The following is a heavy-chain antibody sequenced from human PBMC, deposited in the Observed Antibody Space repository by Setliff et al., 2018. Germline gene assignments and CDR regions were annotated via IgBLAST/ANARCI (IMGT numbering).Heavy chain of an antibody. Sequence: GASVKVSCKASGYTFTGYYMHWVRQAPGQGLEWMGWINPNSGGTNYAQKFQGRVTMTRDTSISTAYMELRSLRSDDTAVYYCAISTIFGVVSPTPDAFDIWGQGTMVTVSS. J-gene: IGHJ3*02. V-gene: IGHV1-2*02. CDR1: GYTFTGYY. D-gene: IGHD3-3*01. CDR3: AISTIFGVVSPTPDAFDI. CDR2: INPNSGGT.